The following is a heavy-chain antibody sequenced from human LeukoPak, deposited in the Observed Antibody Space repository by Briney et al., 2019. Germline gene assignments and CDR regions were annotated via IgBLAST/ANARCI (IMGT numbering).Heavy chain of an antibody. Sequence: GGSLRLSCTASGFTFGDYAMTWVRQAPGKGLEWVSSISSSSSYIYYADSVKGRFTISRDNAKNSLYLQMNSLRAEDTAVYYCAREETGGRALWFGELHDAFDIWGQGTMVTVSS. CDR2: ISSSSSYI. CDR3: AREETGGRALWFGELHDAFDI. D-gene: IGHD3-10*01. CDR1: GFTFGDYA. V-gene: IGHV3-21*01. J-gene: IGHJ3*02.